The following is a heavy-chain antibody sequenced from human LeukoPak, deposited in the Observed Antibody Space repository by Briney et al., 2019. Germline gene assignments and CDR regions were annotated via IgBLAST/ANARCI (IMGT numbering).Heavy chain of an antibody. CDR2: ISGSGGRT. V-gene: IGHV3-23*01. CDR1: GFTFNNYA. CDR3: AKEGAPRWSIAAAGPFDY. D-gene: IGHD6-13*01. Sequence: PGGSLRLSCAASGFTFNNYAMNWVRQAPGKGLEWVSSISGSGGRTYYADSVKGRFTISRDNSKNTLYLQMNSLRAEDTAVYYCAKEGAPRWSIAAAGPFDYWGQGTLVTVSS. J-gene: IGHJ4*02.